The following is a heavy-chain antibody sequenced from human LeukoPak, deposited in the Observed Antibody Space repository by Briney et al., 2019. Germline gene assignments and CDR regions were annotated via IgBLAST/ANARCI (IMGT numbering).Heavy chain of an antibody. J-gene: IGHJ4*02. Sequence: SQTLSLTCAISGDSVSGSPAVWNWIRQSPSRGLEWLGRAYYRSKWFIDYALSVKGRITITPDTSKNQFSLRLNSVTAEDTAVYYCARGAVRGGTNFDYRGQGTLVTVSS. CDR2: AYYRSKWFI. CDR3: ARGAVRGGTNFDY. D-gene: IGHD3-10*01. CDR1: GDSVSGSPAV. V-gene: IGHV6-1*01.